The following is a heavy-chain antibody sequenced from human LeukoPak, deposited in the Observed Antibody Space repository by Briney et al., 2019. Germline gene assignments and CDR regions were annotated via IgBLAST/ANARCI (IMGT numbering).Heavy chain of an antibody. Sequence: GGSLRLSCAASGFTFSTYWMHWVRQAPGKGLVWVSRLSPDGSSSIYADSVKGRFTVSRDNAKNTLYLQMNSLRAEDTAVYYCARRFASWGQGTLVTVSS. V-gene: IGHV3-74*01. CDR2: LSPDGSSS. J-gene: IGHJ4*02. CDR3: ARRFAS. CDR1: GFTFSTYW.